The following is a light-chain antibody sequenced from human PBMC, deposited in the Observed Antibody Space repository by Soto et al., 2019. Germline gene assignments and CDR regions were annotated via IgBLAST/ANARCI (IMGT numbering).Light chain of an antibody. CDR3: QQYNSWLWT. J-gene: IGKJ1*01. V-gene: IGKV3-15*01. CDR2: GAS. CDR1: QSVSTN. Sequence: EILMTQYPATLSVSPGERATLSCRASQSVSTNLAWYQQKFGQAPSLLIYGASTRATGIPARFSGSGSGTEFTLIISSLQSEDSAVYYCQQYNSWLWTFGQGTKVDIK.